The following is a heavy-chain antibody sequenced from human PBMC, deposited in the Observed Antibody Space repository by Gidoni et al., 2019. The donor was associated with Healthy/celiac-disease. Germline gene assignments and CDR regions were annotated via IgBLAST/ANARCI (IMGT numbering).Heavy chain of an antibody. V-gene: IGHV1-69*06. J-gene: IGHJ6*02. D-gene: IGHD3-3*01. CDR1: GVTFSSYA. Sequence: QVQLVQSGAEVKKPGSSVKVSCKASGVTFSSYAISWVRHAPGQGLEWMGGIIPIFGTANYAQKFQGRVTITADKSTSTAYMELSSLRSEDTAVYYCASSIDFWSGYWVWGQGTTVTVSS. CDR2: IIPIFGTA. CDR3: ASSIDFWSGYWV.